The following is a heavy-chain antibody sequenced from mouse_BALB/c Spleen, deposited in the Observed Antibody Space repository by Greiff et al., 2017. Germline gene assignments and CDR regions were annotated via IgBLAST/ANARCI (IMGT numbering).Heavy chain of an antibody. J-gene: IGHJ2*01. Sequence: QVQLQQSGAELAKPGASVKMSCKASGYTFTSYWMHWVKQRPGQGLEWIGYINPSTGYTEYNQKFKDKATLTADKSSSTAYMQLSSLTSEDSAVYYCARSDLYYYGSSYYFDYWGQGTTLTVSS. CDR3: ARSDLYYYGSSYYFDY. V-gene: IGHV1-7*01. CDR1: GYTFTSYW. D-gene: IGHD1-1*01. CDR2: INPSTGYT.